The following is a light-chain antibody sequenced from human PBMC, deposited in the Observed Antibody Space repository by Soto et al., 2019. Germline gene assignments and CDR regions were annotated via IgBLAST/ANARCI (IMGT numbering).Light chain of an antibody. CDR3: QHANSFPRT. CDR2: AAS. CDR1: QAVSTW. Sequence: DIQMTQSPSFVSASVGDRVTITCRASQAVSTWLAWYQQKPGDAPKLLIYAASTLQSGVPSRFSGSGSGTDFTLTIRSLQPEDFETYYCQHANSFPRTFGGGTKVDIK. J-gene: IGKJ4*01. V-gene: IGKV1-12*01.